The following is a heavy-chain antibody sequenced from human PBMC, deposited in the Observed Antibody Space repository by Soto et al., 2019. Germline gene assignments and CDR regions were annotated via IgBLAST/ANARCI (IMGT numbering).Heavy chain of an antibody. CDR3: ARAYYDILTGHRVDAFDI. Sequence: GGSLRLSCAASGFTFSSYSMNWVRQAPGKGLEWVSSISSSSSYIYYADSVKGRFTISRDNAKNSLYLQMNSLRAEDTAVYYCARAYYDILTGHRVDAFDIWGQGTMVTVSS. D-gene: IGHD3-9*01. V-gene: IGHV3-21*01. CDR2: ISSSSSYI. CDR1: GFTFSSYS. J-gene: IGHJ3*02.